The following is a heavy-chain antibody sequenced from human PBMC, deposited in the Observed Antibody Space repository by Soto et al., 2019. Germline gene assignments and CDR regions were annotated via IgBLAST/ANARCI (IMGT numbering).Heavy chain of an antibody. V-gene: IGHV1-3*01. CDR1: GSTFSSSG. Sequence: ASVKVACKASGSTFSSSGFTWVRQAPGQRLEWMGWINAGNGKTKYSQKFQGRVTITRDTSASTAYMELSSLRSEDTAVYYCARAYSSGWYYFDYWGQGTLVTVSS. CDR3: ARAYSSGWYYFDY. J-gene: IGHJ4*02. D-gene: IGHD6-19*01. CDR2: INAGNGKT.